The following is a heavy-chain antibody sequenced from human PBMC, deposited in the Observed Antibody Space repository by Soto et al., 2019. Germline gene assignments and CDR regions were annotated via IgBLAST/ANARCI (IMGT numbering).Heavy chain of an antibody. V-gene: IGHV3-48*01. Sequence: EVQLVESGGGLVQPGGSLRLSCAASGFTFSSYSMNWVRQAPGKGLEWVSYISSCSSTIYYADSVKGRFTISRDNAKNSLYLQMNSLRAEDTAVYYCASRIQSAAGTLHWGQGTLVTVSS. D-gene: IGHD6-13*01. CDR1: GFTFSSYS. CDR3: ASRIQSAAGTLH. J-gene: IGHJ4*02. CDR2: ISSCSSTI.